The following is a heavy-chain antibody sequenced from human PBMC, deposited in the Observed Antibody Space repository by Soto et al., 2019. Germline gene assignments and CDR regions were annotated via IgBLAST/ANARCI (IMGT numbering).Heavy chain of an antibody. J-gene: IGHJ4*02. CDR2: IYYSGST. Sequence: SETLSLTCTVSGGSVSSGSYYWSWIRQPPGKGLEWIGYIYYSGSTNYNPSLKSRVTISVDTSKNQFSLKLSSVTAADTAVYYCAREQLVQFDYWGQGTLVTVSS. V-gene: IGHV4-61*01. CDR3: AREQLVQFDY. D-gene: IGHD6-13*01. CDR1: GGSVSSGSYY.